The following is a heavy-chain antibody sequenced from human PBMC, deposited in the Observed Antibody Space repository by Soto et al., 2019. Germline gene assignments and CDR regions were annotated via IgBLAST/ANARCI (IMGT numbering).Heavy chain of an antibody. D-gene: IGHD5-18*01. Sequence: EVQLVESGGGLVQPGGSLRLSCVGSGFTFSNYWMHWVRQVPVKGPVWVSRVNSAGSQSSYADFVKGRFTVSRDNAKNTLYLEMNSLSADETAVYYCATGGYSYGWGYWGQGTLVTVSS. V-gene: IGHV3-74*01. CDR2: VNSAGSQS. CDR1: GFTFSNYW. J-gene: IGHJ4*02. CDR3: ATGGYSYGWGY.